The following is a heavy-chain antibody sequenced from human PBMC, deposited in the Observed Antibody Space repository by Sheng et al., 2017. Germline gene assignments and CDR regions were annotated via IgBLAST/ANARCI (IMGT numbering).Heavy chain of an antibody. CDR1: GGSFSGYY. D-gene: IGHD2-8*01. CDR2: INDGGST. V-gene: IGHV4-34*01. CDR3: ARRSRPPGYCPHGVCYTRWFDS. J-gene: IGHJ5*01. Sequence: QVQLQQWGAGLLKPSETLSLTCAVYGGSFSGYYWSWIRQAPGKGLEWIGEINDGGSTNYNPSLESRVTTSVDTTRKQFSLKLNSLTAADTAVYYCARRSRPPGYCPHGVCYTRWFDSWGQGTLVTV.